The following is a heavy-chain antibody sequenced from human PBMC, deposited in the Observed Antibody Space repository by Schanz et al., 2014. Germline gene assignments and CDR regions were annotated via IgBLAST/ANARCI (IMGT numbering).Heavy chain of an antibody. J-gene: IGHJ1*01. CDR2: ISYDGSNK. CDR3: ATGRAASNFGSEYFLY. D-gene: IGHD6-13*01. CDR1: GFSFRDYG. Sequence: VQLVESGGGVVQPGGSLRLSCAASGFSFRDYGIHWVRQPPGKGLEWVALISYDGSNKYYADSVKGRFAISRENSKNTMFLQMSSLRPEDTAVYYCATGRAASNFGSEYFLYWGQGTLVTVSS. V-gene: IGHV3-30*19.